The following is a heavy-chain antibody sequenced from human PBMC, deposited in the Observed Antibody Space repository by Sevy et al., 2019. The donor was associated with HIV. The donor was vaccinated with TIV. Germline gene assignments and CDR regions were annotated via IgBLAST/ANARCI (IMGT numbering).Heavy chain of an antibody. CDR3: ALERLSSDVAEYFQN. J-gene: IGHJ1*01. D-gene: IGHD1-1*01. Sequence: GGSLRLSCTAPRFVFSHYGMHWVRRAPGKGLEWVAFIGPDGETKFYADSGKGRFSISRDNCKTSLSLQMKSLRAEDTAVYFCALERLSSDVAEYFQNWGQGTLVTVSS. V-gene: IGHV3-30*02. CDR2: IGPDGETK. CDR1: RFVFSHYG.